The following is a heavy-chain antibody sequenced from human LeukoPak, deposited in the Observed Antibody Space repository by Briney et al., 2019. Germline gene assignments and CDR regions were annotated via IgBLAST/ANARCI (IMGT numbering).Heavy chain of an antibody. J-gene: IGHJ4*02. CDR3: AKGQELDDGVFDS. D-gene: IGHD1-1*01. CDR1: GFTFSSYG. Sequence: PGGSLRLSCAASGFTFSSYGMHWVRQAPGKGLEWVSTIRGNGDTAYNADSVRGRFAISRDDSKNALFLQMNSLRLEDTAIYYCAKGQELDDGVFDSWGQGTLVTVSS. V-gene: IGHV3-23*01. CDR2: IRGNGDTA.